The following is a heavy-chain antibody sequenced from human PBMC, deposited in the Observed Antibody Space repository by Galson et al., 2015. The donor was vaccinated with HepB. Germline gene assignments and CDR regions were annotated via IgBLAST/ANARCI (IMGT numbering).Heavy chain of an antibody. Sequence: SETLSLTCTVSGDSISSSIYYWGWIRQPPGKGLEWIGSIYYSGSASYNPSLKSRVTISVDTSKNQFPLNLSSVTATDTAVYDCARSLCGGDCLPFEYWGQGTLVTVSS. J-gene: IGHJ4*02. CDR3: ARSLCGGDCLPFEY. CDR2: IYYSGSA. V-gene: IGHV4-39*01. CDR1: GDSISSSIYY. D-gene: IGHD2-21*02.